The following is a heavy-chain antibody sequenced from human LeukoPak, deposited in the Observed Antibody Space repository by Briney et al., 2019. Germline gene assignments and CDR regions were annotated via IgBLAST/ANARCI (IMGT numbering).Heavy chain of an antibody. V-gene: IGHV4-39*01. CDR2: IYYSGST. Sequence: PSETLSLTCTVSGGSISSSSYYWGWIRQPPEKGLGWIGSIYYSGSTYYKPSLKSRVTISVDTSKNQFSLKLTSVTAADTAVYYCARGHCSSTSCYYAAWFDPWGQGTLVTVSS. CDR1: GGSISSSSYY. D-gene: IGHD2-2*01. J-gene: IGHJ5*02. CDR3: ARGHCSSTSCYYAAWFDP.